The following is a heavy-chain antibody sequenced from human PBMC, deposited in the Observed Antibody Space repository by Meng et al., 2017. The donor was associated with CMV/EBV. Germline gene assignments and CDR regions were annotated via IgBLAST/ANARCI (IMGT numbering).Heavy chain of an antibody. J-gene: IGHJ4*02. Sequence: GESLKISCAASGFTFSNAWMSWVRQAPGKGLEWVGRIKSKTDGGTTDYAAPVKGRFTISRDDSKNTLYLQMNSLKTEDTAVYYCTTGGVIGGEYRSCWGQGTLVTVSS. CDR2: IKSKTDGGTT. CDR1: GFTFSNAW. V-gene: IGHV3-15*01. D-gene: IGHD6-6*01. CDR3: TTGGVIGGEYRSC.